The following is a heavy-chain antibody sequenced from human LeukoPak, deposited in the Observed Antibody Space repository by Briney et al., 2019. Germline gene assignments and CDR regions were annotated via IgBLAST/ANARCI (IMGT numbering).Heavy chain of an antibody. V-gene: IGHV1-69*05. J-gene: IGHJ4*02. Sequence: SVTVSCKASGGTFSSYAISWVRQAPGQGLEWMGEIIPIFGTANYAQKFQGRVTITTDESTSTAYMELSSLRSEDTAVYYCARTGHYDSSGAFDYWGQGTLVTVSS. CDR1: GGTFSSYA. CDR2: IIPIFGTA. D-gene: IGHD3-22*01. CDR3: ARTGHYDSSGAFDY.